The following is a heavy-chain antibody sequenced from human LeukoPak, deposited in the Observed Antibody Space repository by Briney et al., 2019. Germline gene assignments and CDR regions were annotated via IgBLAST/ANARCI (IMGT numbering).Heavy chain of an antibody. CDR3: ARDSPIAMAGHDY. CDR2: IKQDGSEK. CDR1: GFTFSSYW. V-gene: IGHV3-7*05. J-gene: IGHJ4*03. D-gene: IGHD6-19*01. Sequence: GGSLRLSCAASGFTFSSYWMSWVRQAPGKGLEWVANIKQDGSEKFYVASVKGRFTISRDNAKNSLYLQMNSLRAEDTAVYYCARDSPIAMAGHDYWGQGTTVIVSS.